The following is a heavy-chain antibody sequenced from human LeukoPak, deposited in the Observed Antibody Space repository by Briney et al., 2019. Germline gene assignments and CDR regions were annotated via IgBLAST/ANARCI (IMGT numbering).Heavy chain of an antibody. D-gene: IGHD1-26*01. V-gene: IGHV4-4*09. Sequence: SETLSLTCTVSGGSISSYYWSWIRQPPGKGLEWIGYIYTSGSTNYNPSLKSRVTISVDTSKNQFSLKLSSVTAADTAVYYCARQCIAGDFWFDPWGQGTLVTVSS. CDR3: ARQCIAGDFWFDP. J-gene: IGHJ5*02. CDR1: GGSISSYY. CDR2: IYTSGST.